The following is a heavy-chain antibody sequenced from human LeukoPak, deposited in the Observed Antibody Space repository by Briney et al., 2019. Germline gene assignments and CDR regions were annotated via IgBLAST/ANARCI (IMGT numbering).Heavy chain of an antibody. CDR3: ARDSNYDY. D-gene: IGHD6-13*01. V-gene: IGHV3-66*02. J-gene: IGHJ4*02. Sequence: GGSLRLSCAASGFHVSSTHMSWVPPAPGKGLEWVSVIYSGGSTYYADSVKGRFTISRDNSKNTLYLQMNSLRAEDTAAYYCARDSNYDYWGQGTLVTVSP. CDR1: GFHVSSTH. CDR2: IYSGGST.